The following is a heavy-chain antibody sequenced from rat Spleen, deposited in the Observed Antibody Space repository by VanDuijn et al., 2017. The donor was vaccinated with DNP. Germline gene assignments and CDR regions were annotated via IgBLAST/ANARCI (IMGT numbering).Heavy chain of an antibody. V-gene: IGHV5-46*01. CDR1: GFTFSSFP. Sequence: EVQLVESGGGLVQPGRSMKLSCAASGFTFSSFPMAWVRQAPKKGLEWVAYISYEGSRTYYRDSVKGRFTVSRDNAKSTLYLQMDSLRSEDTATYFCATVVVTGSLDYWGQGVMVTVSS. CDR3: ATVVVTGSLDY. J-gene: IGHJ2*01. D-gene: IGHD5-1*01. CDR2: ISYEGSRT.